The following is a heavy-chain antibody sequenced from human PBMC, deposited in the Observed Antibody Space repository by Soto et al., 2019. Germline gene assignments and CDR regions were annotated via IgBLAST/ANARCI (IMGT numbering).Heavy chain of an antibody. J-gene: IGHJ4*02. CDR1: EITFTNAW. CDR2: IKNRADGGTT. CDR3: TTDPGDYEDF. V-gene: IGHV3-15*01. D-gene: IGHD4-17*01. Sequence: EVQLVESGGDLVKPGGCLRLSCAASEITFTNAWMSWVRQVPGKGLEWVGRIKNRADGGTTDYAAPVRGRFTISRDDSRNTLFLQMNSLEPEDTAVYYCTTDPGDYEDFWGQGTLVTVSS.